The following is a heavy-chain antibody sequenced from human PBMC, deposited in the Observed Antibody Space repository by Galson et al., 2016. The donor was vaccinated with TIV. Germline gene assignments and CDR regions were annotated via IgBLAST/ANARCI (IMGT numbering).Heavy chain of an antibody. CDR2: ISAGGGST. J-gene: IGHJ4*02. D-gene: IGHD4-17*01. CDR1: GFTFSSHA. CDR3: ARGGGYGDVYFDF. V-gene: IGHV3-23*01. Sequence: SLRLSCAASGFTFSSHAMTWVRQPPGKGLEWVSAISAGGGSTYYADSVKGRFTISRDNSKNTLYLQMDRLRAEDTAVYYCARGGGYGDVYFDFWGQGSLVTVSS.